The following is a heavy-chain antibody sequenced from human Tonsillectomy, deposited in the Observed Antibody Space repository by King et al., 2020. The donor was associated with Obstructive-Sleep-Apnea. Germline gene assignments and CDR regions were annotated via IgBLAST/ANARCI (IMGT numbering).Heavy chain of an antibody. D-gene: IGHD1-26*01. J-gene: IGHJ4*02. CDR3: ARVDSGSYYPFDY. CDR2: IYYSGST. Sequence: QLQESGPGLVKLSQTLSLTCTVSGGSISSGDYYWSWIRQPPGKGLEWIGYIYYSGSTYYNPSLKSRVTISVETSKNQFSLNLSSVTDADTAVYYCARVDSGSYYPFDYWGQGTLVTVSS. CDR1: GGSISSGDYY. V-gene: IGHV4-30-4*01.